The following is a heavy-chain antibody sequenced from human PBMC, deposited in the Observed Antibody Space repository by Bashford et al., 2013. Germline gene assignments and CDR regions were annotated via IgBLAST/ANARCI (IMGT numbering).Heavy chain of an antibody. V-gene: IGHV1-69*06. D-gene: IGHD2-15*01. CDR1: GGTFSSYA. Sequence: SVKVSCKASGGTFSSYAISWVRQAPGQGLEWMGGIIPIFGTANYAQKFQGRVTITADKSTSTAYMELSSLRSEDTAVYYCAREVVAAMMSFDIVGPRDKWSPS. J-gene: IGHJ3*02. CDR2: IIPIFGTA. CDR3: AREVVAAMMSFDI.